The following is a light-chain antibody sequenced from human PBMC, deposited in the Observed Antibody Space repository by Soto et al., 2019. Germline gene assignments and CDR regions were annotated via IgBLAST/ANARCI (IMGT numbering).Light chain of an antibody. CDR1: RSNIGSFT. V-gene: IGLV1-44*01. J-gene: IGLJ1*01. CDR2: GND. CDR3: ATWDDSLNGRCG. Sequence: QSVLTQPPSASGTPGQRVTISCSGSRSNIGSFTVNWYQQLPGTAPKLLIYGNDLRPSGVPDRFSGSKSGTSASLAISGLQSEDEADYFCATWDDSLNGRCGFGTGTKVTVL.